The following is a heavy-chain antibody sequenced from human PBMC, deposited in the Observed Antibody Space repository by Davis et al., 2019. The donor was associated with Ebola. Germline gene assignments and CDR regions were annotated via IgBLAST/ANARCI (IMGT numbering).Heavy chain of an antibody. CDR1: GITFSAYG. Sequence: GGSLRLSCVASGITFSAYGMSWVRKAPGKGLEWVSSISVGCGKTYYGDSVRGRFTISRDNSKNTLYLQMNSLRAEDTAVYYCAKSSYYYDSSGDYSLPDYWGQGTLVTVSS. CDR3: AKSSYYYDSSGDYSLPDY. D-gene: IGHD3-22*01. CDR2: ISVGCGKT. V-gene: IGHV3-23*01. J-gene: IGHJ4*02.